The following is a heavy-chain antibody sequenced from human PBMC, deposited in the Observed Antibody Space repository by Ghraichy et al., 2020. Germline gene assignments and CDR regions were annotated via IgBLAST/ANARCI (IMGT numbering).Heavy chain of an antibody. CDR2: ISESGSNT. CDR1: GFTFSNSA. CDR3: ATITILWV. D-gene: IGHD3-9*01. V-gene: IGHV3-23*01. J-gene: IGHJ3*01. Sequence: GGSLRLSCAASGFTFSNSAMSWGRQAPGKGLQWVSSISESGSNTYYADSVKGRFTISRDNSKNTLYLQMNSLRAEDTAVYYCATITILWVWGQGTMVTVSS.